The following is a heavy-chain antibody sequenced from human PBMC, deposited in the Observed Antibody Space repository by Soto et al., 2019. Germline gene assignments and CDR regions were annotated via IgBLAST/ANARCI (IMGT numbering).Heavy chain of an antibody. D-gene: IGHD6-6*01. V-gene: IGHV1-18*01. CDR2: INGYNGNT. J-gene: IGHJ4*02. CDR1: GYTFTSYG. Sequence: QVHLVQSGAEVKKPGTSVKVSCKASGYTFTSYGISWVRQAPGQGLEWMGWINGYNGNTNYAQKFQGRVSMTTDTSTRTAYMELRSLRSDDTAVFYCARDAAYSTSYPNFDYWGQGTLVTVSS. CDR3: ARDAAYSTSYPNFDY.